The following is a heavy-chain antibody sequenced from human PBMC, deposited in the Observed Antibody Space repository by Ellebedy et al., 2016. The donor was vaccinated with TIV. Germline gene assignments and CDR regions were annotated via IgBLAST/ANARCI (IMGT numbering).Heavy chain of an antibody. D-gene: IGHD1-26*01. CDR1: GFTFDMYS. Sequence: GGSLRLXXAASGFTFDMYSMNWVRQAAGKGLEWISFIIGTGSTTYYADSVRGRFTVSRDNAKNSLYLQMNSLRDEDTALYYCARRGNYLGDAFDMWGHGAVVIVSP. CDR3: ARRGNYLGDAFDM. CDR2: IIGTGSTT. J-gene: IGHJ3*02. V-gene: IGHV3-48*02.